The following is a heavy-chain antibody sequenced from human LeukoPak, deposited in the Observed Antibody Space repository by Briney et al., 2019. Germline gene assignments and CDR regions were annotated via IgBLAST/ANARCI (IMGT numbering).Heavy chain of an antibody. V-gene: IGHV3-48*01. J-gene: IGHJ3*02. D-gene: IGHD3-10*01. CDR1: GFTFSSYS. CDR2: ISLSSGAI. CDR3: AREVYYGSGSYDI. Sequence: GGSLRLSCAASGFTFSSYSMTWVRQAPGKGLEWVSYISLSSGAIYYVDSVKGRFTISRDNAKNSLYLQMNSLRAEDTAVYYCAREVYYGSGSYDIWGQGTMVTVSS.